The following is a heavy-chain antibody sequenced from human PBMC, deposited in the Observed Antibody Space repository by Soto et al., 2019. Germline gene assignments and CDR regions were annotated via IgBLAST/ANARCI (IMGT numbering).Heavy chain of an antibody. V-gene: IGHV3-73*01. J-gene: IGHJ6*04. CDR3: QLRDNMDV. CDR1: GFTFSGSS. CDR2: MRSGAKNFAT. Sequence: EVQLVESGGGLVRPGGSLKVSCTVSGFTFSGSSIHWVRHSSGRGLEWVGRMRSGAKNFATEYGASMKGRFIISRDDSKNTAYLEMTSLTADDTAVYYCQLRDNMDVGGKGTTV.